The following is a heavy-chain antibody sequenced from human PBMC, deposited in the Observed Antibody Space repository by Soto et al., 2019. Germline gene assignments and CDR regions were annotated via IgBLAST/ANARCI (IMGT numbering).Heavy chain of an antibody. Sequence: EVQLLESGGGLVQPGGSLRLSCAASGFTFSSYAMSWVRQAPGKGLEWVSAISGSGGSTYYADSVKGRFTISKDNSKNTLYLQMNSLTAEDTAVYYCAKGYCSSTSCYYDYYMDVWGKGTTVTVSS. J-gene: IGHJ6*03. CDR2: ISGSGGST. D-gene: IGHD2-2*01. CDR3: AKGYCSSTSCYYDYYMDV. CDR1: GFTFSSYA. V-gene: IGHV3-23*01.